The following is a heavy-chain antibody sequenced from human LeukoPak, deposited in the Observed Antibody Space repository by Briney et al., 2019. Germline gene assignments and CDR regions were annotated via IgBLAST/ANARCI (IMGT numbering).Heavy chain of an antibody. Sequence: GASVKVSCKASGYTFTSYAMNWVRQAPGQGLEWMGWINTNSGGTNYAQKFQGRVTMTRDTSISTAYMELSRLRSDDTAVYYCARAYGGNSGRGAFDIWGQGTMVTVSS. CDR3: ARAYGGNSGRGAFDI. V-gene: IGHV1-2*02. J-gene: IGHJ3*02. CDR1: GYTFTSYA. CDR2: INTNSGGT. D-gene: IGHD4-23*01.